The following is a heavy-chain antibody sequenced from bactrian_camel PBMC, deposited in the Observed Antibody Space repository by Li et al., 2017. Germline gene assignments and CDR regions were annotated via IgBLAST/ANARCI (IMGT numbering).Heavy chain of an antibody. CDR2: IAVDGGT. CDR3: AARRVLCVFPQVNPRFYHF. Sequence: SCATSGVHHGARCMGWFRQVPGKQREGVAGIAVDGGTKYAESVKGRFVITADNAKNISYLQMNDLKPEDSATYFCAARRVLCVFPQVNPRFYHFWGQGTQVTVS. J-gene: IGHJ4*01. D-gene: IGHD3*01. CDR1: GVHHGARC. V-gene: IGHV3S53*01.